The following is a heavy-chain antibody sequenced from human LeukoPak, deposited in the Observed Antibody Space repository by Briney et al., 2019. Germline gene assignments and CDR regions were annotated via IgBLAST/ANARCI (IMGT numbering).Heavy chain of an antibody. CDR2: IYYSGST. Sequence: SETLSLTCTVSGGSISSYYWSWIRQPPGKGLEWIGYIYYSGSTNYNPSLKSRVTISVDKSKNQFSLKLSSVTAADTAVYYCANFGLEYTAFDYWGQGTLVTVSS. CDR3: ANFGLEYTAFDY. CDR1: GGSISSYY. V-gene: IGHV4-59*12. J-gene: IGHJ4*02. D-gene: IGHD3/OR15-3a*01.